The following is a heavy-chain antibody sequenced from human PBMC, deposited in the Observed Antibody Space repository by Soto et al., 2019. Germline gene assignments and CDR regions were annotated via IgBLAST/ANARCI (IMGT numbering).Heavy chain of an antibody. D-gene: IGHD3-16*02. V-gene: IGHV4-34*01. J-gene: IGHJ3*02. Sequence: QVQLQQWGAGLLKPSETLSLTCAVYGGSFSDYYWNWIRQPPGKGLEWIGEINHSGSSNYNPSLKSRVTISGDTSKNQFSLKLSSVTAADTAVYYCARGLYDYVWGSYRLNAFDIWGQGTMVTVSS. CDR3: ARGLYDYVWGSYRLNAFDI. CDR1: GGSFSDYY. CDR2: INHSGSS.